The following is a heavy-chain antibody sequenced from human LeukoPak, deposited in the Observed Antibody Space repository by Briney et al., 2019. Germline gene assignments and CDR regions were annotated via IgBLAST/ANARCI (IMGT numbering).Heavy chain of an antibody. J-gene: IGHJ3*02. D-gene: IGHD3-3*01. CDR1: GFTFSSYA. Sequence: GGSLRLSCAASGFTFSSYAMHWVRQAPGKGLEWVAVKSYDGSNKYYADSVKGRFTISRDNSKNTLYLQMNSLRAEDTAVYYCARDGGVGGAFDIWGQGTMVTVSS. CDR2: KSYDGSNK. CDR3: ARDGGVGGAFDI. V-gene: IGHV3-30*04.